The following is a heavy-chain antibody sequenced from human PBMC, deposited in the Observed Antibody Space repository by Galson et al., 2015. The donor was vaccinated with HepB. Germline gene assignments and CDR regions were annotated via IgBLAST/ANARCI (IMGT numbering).Heavy chain of an antibody. CDR1: GYTFTTYG. V-gene: IGHV1-18*04. Sequence: SVKVSCKASGYTFTTYGISWVRQAPGQGLEWMGWISAYNGNTNYAQKFQGRVTMTTDTSTSTAYMELRSLGSDDTAVYYCARDLVAARPGWFDPWGQGTLVTVSS. CDR2: ISAYNGNT. D-gene: IGHD6-6*01. CDR3: ARDLVAARPGWFDP. J-gene: IGHJ5*02.